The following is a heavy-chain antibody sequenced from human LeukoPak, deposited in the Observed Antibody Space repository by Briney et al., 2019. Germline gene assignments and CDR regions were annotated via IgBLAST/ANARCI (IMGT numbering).Heavy chain of an antibody. CDR1: GYTFTGYY. Sequence: GASVKVSCKASGYTFTGYYMHWVRQAPGQGLEWMGWINPNSGGTNYAQKFQGRVTMTRDTSISTAYMELSRLRSDDTAVYYCARENPPVRRWLQLTRFFDYWGQGTLVTVSS. V-gene: IGHV1-2*02. J-gene: IGHJ4*02. CDR3: ARENPPVRRWLQLTRFFDY. D-gene: IGHD5-24*01. CDR2: INPNSGGT.